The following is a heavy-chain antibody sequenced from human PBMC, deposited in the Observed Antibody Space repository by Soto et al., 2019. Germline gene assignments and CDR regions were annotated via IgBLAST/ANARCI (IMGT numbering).Heavy chain of an antibody. D-gene: IGHD6-6*01. Sequence: PSQTLSLTCAISWDSVSSNSAAWNWIRQSPSRGLEWLGRTYYRSKWYNDYAVSVKSRTTINPDTSKNQFSLQLNSVTPEDTAVYYCARDRRYSSSRYNWFDPWGQGTLVTVSS. CDR2: TYYRSKWYN. CDR1: WDSVSSNSAA. J-gene: IGHJ5*02. CDR3: ARDRRYSSSRYNWFDP. V-gene: IGHV6-1*01.